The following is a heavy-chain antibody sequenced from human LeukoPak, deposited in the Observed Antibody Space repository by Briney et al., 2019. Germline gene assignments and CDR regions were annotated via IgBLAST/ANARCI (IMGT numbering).Heavy chain of an antibody. CDR2: ISGSGGTT. CDR3: ARDFTPYYYYYGMDV. D-gene: IGHD3-16*01. V-gene: IGHV3-23*01. CDR1: GFIFSRYA. J-gene: IGHJ6*02. Sequence: PGGSLRLSCAASGFIFSRYAMGWVRQPPGKGLEWVSTISGSGGTTYYADSVKGRFTISRDNAKNSLYLQMNSLRAEDTAVYYCARDFTPYYYYYGMDVWGQGTTVTVSS.